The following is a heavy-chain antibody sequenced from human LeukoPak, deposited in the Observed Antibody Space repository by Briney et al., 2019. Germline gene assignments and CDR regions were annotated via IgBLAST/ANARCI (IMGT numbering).Heavy chain of an antibody. J-gene: IGHJ6*02. CDR1: GGSISSGGYY. Sequence: SETLSLTCTVSGGSISSGGYYWSWIRQHPGKGLEWIGYIYYSGSTYYNPSLKSRVTISVDTSKNQFSLKLSSVTAADTAVYYCARKAVTGYYDYGMDVWGQGTTVTVSS. CDR2: IYYSGST. D-gene: IGHD1-14*01. V-gene: IGHV4-31*03. CDR3: ARKAVTGYYDYGMDV.